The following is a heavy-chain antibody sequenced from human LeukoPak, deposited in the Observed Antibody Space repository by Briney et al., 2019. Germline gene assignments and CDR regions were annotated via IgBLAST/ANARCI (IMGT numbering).Heavy chain of an antibody. J-gene: IGHJ5*02. CDR2: ISGSGGST. V-gene: IGHV3-23*01. Sequence: GSLRLSCAASGFTFSSYAMSWVRQAPGKGLEWVSAISGSGGSTYYADSVKGRFTISRDNAKNSLYLQMNSLRAEDTALYYCAKGWFGELLTRNWFDPWGQGTLVTVSS. CDR3: AKGWFGELLTRNWFDP. D-gene: IGHD3-10*01. CDR1: GFTFSSYA.